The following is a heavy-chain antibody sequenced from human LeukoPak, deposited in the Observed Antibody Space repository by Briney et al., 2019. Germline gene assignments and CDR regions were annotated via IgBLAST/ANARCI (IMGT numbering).Heavy chain of an antibody. CDR1: GFTFSSYW. V-gene: IGHV3-7*01. D-gene: IGHD3-22*01. CDR3: ARYYYDSSGYTIYYYYYGMDV. CDR2: IKQDGSEK. Sequence: GGSLRLSCAASGFTFSSYWMSWVRQAPGKGLEWVANIKQDGSEKYYVDSVKGRFTISRDNAKNSLYLQMNSLRAEDTAVYYCARYYYDSSGYTIYYYYYGMDVWGQGTTVTVSS. J-gene: IGHJ6*02.